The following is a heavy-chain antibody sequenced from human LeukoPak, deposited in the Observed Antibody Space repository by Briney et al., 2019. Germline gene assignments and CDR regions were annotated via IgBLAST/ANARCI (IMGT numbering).Heavy chain of an antibody. D-gene: IGHD1/OR15-1a*01. V-gene: IGHV3-30*18. J-gene: IGHJ6*04. CDR1: GFTFSSYS. CDR2: ILSDGSKE. Sequence: PGGSLRLSCAASGFTFSSYSMHWVRQAPGKGLEGVAVILSDGSKEFYTDSVKGRFTISRDNAKNSLYLQMNSLRAEDTAVHYCAKNRAITTAGIDVDVWGKGATVTVSS. CDR3: AKNRAITTAGIDVDV.